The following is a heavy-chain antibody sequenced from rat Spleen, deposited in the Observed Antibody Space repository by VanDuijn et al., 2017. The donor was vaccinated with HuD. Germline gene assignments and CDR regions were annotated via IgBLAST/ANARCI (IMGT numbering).Heavy chain of an antibody. CDR2: ISPSGGRT. CDR3: ATDGYYDGTYYSVYVMDV. CDR1: GFTFNNYG. J-gene: IGHJ4*01. Sequence: EVHLVESGGGLVQPGRALKLSCTASGFTFNNYGMHWIRQAPTKGLEWVASISPSGGRTNHRDSVKGRFTISRDNAKNHLYLQMDTLRSEDSATYYCATDGYYDGTYYSVYVMDVRGQGVSVTVSS. D-gene: IGHD1-12*02. V-gene: IGHV5-19*01.